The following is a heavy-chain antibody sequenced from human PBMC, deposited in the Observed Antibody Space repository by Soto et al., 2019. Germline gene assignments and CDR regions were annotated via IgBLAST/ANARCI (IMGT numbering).Heavy chain of an antibody. CDR2: IYYSGST. D-gene: IGHD3-10*01. CDR1: GGSISSGDYY. V-gene: IGHV4-30-4*01. CDR3: ACSYGSGSYDD. J-gene: IGHJ4*02. Sequence: SETVSLTCTVSGGSISSGDYYWSWIRQPPGKGLEWIGYIYYSGSTYYNPSLKSRVTISVDTSKNQFSLKLSSVTAADTALYYCACSYGSGSYDDWGQGTLVTVSS.